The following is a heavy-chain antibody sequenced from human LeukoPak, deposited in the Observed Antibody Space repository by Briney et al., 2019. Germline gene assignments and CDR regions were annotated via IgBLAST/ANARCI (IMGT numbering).Heavy chain of an antibody. J-gene: IGHJ4*02. V-gene: IGHV3-30-3*01. Sequence: GGSLRLSCAASGFTFSSYAMHWVRQAPGKGLEWVAVISYDGSNKYYADSVEGRFTISRDNSKNTLYLQMNSLRAEDTAVYYCARGRLLWFGESISGFDYWGQGTLVTVSS. CDR2: ISYDGSNK. D-gene: IGHD3-10*01. CDR1: GFTFSSYA. CDR3: ARGRLLWFGESISGFDY.